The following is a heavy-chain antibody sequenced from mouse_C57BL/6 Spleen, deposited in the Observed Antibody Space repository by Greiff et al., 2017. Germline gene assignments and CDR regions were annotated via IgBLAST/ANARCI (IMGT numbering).Heavy chain of an antibody. CDR2: IYPGSGST. D-gene: IGHD2-4*01. Sequence: LKPGAELVKPGASVKMSCKASGYTFTSYWITWVKQRPGQGLEWIGDIYPGSGSTNYNEKFKSKATLTVDTSSSTAYMQLSSLTSEDSAVYYCARGYYDYDGDFDYWGQGTTLTVSS. CDR1: GYTFTSYW. J-gene: IGHJ2*01. CDR3: ARGYYDYDGDFDY. V-gene: IGHV1-55*01.